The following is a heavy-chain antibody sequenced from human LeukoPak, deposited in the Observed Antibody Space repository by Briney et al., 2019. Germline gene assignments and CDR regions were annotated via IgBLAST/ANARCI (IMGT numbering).Heavy chain of an antibody. V-gene: IGHV1-2*02. J-gene: IGHJ4*02. CDR3: ARDGRLTIFVRGIITEGSPPKN. D-gene: IGHD3-10*01. Sequence: VASVKVSCKASGYTFTDSYMHLVRQAPGQGLEWMGWINPKTGGTNYAQRFQGRVTMTRDTSIRTAYMELNSLRSDDTAVYYCARDGRLTIFVRGIITEGSPPKNWGQGTLVTVSS. CDR1: GYTFTDSY. CDR2: INPKTGGT.